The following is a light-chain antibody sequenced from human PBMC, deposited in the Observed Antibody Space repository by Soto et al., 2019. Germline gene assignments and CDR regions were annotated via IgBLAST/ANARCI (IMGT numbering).Light chain of an antibody. CDR2: AAS. CDR3: QQYNSYTYT. CDR1: QSISSY. Sequence: DIQMTQSPSSLSASVGDRVTISCRASQSISSYLNWYQQKPGKAPKVLIYAASSLESGVPSRFSGSGSGTDFTLTISSLQPEDFATYYCQQYNSYTYTFGQGTKVYIK. J-gene: IGKJ2*01. V-gene: IGKV1-39*01.